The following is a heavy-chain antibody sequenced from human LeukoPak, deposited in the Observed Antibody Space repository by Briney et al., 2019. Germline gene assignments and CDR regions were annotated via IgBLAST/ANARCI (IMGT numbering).Heavy chain of an antibody. CDR3: ARDIHYDFWSERYYGMDV. Sequence: PAGSLTLSCAASGFTVSSNYMSWVRQAPGKGLEWVSVIYSGGSTYYADSVKGRFTISIDNSKNTLYLQMNSLRAEDTAVYYCARDIHYDFWSERYYGMDVWGQGPTVPVTS. CDR1: GFTVSSNY. J-gene: IGHJ6*02. D-gene: IGHD3-3*01. CDR2: IYSGGST. V-gene: IGHV3-66*01.